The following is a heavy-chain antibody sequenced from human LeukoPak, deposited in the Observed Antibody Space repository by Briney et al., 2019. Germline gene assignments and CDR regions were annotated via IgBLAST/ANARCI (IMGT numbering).Heavy chain of an antibody. J-gene: IGHJ5*02. Sequence: PGGSLRLSCAASGFTFSSYWMHWVRQVPGKGLVWVSRINSDGSSTSYADSVKGRFTISRDNAKNTLYLQMNSLRAEDTAVYYCARAYCSSTSCYSELFDPWGQGILVTVSS. CDR1: GFTFSSYW. D-gene: IGHD2-2*01. CDR2: INSDGSST. CDR3: ARAYCSSTSCYSELFDP. V-gene: IGHV3-74*01.